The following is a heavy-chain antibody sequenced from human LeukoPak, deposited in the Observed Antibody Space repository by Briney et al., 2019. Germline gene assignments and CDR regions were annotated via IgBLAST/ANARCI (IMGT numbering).Heavy chain of an antibody. CDR2: IYHSGST. Sequence: SQTLSLTCAVSGGSISSSGYSWNWIRQPPGKGLEWIGYIYHSGSTYYNPSLKSRVTISVDRSKNQFSLKLSSVTAADTAVYYCARDWLDVVRGVSFDAFDFWGQGTMVTVSS. J-gene: IGHJ3*01. V-gene: IGHV4-30-2*01. CDR1: GGSISSSGYS. D-gene: IGHD3-10*01. CDR3: ARDWLDVVRGVSFDAFDF.